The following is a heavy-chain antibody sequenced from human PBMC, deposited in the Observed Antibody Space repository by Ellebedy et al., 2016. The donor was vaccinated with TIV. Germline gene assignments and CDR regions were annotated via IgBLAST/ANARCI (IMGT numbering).Heavy chain of an antibody. J-gene: IGHJ4*02. D-gene: IGHD2-15*01. CDR3: AGAPLGYCSGGACYSHYYLDY. CDR2: VYHSGST. V-gene: IGHV4-59*01. CDR1: GGSISNYY. Sequence: MPSETLSLTCTVSGGSISNYYWNWIRQPPGKGLEWIGNVYHSGSTLYNPSLKSRVAISIDTSKKHFSLNLSSVTAADTAVYYCAGAPLGYCSGGACYSHYYLDYWGQGTLVTVSS.